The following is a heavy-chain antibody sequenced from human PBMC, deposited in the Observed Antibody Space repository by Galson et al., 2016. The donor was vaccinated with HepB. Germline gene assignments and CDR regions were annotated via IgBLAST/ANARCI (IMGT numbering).Heavy chain of an antibody. CDR3: AREGRDGWELDNWLDA. CDR2: IIPRFSTP. CDR1: GGIFSTYA. Sequence: SVKVSCKASGGIFSTYAINWVRQAPGQGLEWMGGIIPRFSTPNYAQKFKDRLTITADESTTTVSMELSSLRFEDTAMYYCAREGRDGWELDNWLDAWGQGTLVTVSS. D-gene: IGHD1-26*01. J-gene: IGHJ5*02. V-gene: IGHV1-69*13.